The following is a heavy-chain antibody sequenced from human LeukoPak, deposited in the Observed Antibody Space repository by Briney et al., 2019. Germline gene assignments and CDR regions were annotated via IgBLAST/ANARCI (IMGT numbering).Heavy chain of an antibody. CDR1: GITFSSYA. J-gene: IGHJ4*02. CDR2: ISGSGGST. Sequence: GGSLRLSCAASGITFSSYAMSWVRQAPGKGLEWVSAISGSGGSTYYADSVKGRFTISRDNSKNTLYLQMNSLRAEDTAVYYCAKSRYYDILTGYPPVGYWGQGTLVTVSS. V-gene: IGHV3-23*01. CDR3: AKSRYYDILTGYPPVGY. D-gene: IGHD3-9*01.